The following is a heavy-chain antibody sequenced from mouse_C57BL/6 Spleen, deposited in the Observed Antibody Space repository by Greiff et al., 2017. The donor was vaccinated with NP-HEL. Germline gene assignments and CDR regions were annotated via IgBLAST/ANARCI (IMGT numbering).Heavy chain of an antibody. Sequence: VQLQQSGTELVKPGASVKLSCKASGYTFTSYWMHWVKQRPGQGLEWIGNINPSNGGTNYNEKFKSKATLTVDKSSSTAYMQLSSLTSEDSAVYYCAKGDYYGSSPWWYFDVWGTGTTVTVSS. CDR3: AKGDYYGSSPWWYFDV. J-gene: IGHJ1*03. D-gene: IGHD1-1*01. CDR1: GYTFTSYW. CDR2: INPSNGGT. V-gene: IGHV1-53*01.